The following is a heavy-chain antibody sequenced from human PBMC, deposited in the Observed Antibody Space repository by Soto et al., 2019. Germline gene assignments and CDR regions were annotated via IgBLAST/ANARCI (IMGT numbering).Heavy chain of an antibody. CDR3: AGAWGPTWNFDY. CDR1: GFTFTGYY. D-gene: IGHD3-16*01. CDR2: INPYSGVT. V-gene: IGHV1-2*02. Sequence: ASVKVSCKTSGFTFTGYYIHWVRQAPGQGLEWMGWINPYSGVTNYAQNFQGRVSMTKDTSLSTAYMELRSLTSDDTAVHYCAGAWGPTWNFDYWGQGTLVTVSS. J-gene: IGHJ4*02.